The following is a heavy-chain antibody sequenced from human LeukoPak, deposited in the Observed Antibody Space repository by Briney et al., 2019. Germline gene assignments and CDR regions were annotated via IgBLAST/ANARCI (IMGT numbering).Heavy chain of an antibody. CDR2: ISSNSRYI. V-gene: IGHV3-21*06. CDR3: VRDRHYIGNREVRFPY. CDR1: GFSFSTYS. D-gene: IGHD3-10*01. Sequence: GGSLRLSCAASGFSFSTYSMNWVRQAPGKGLEWVSSISSNSRYIYYADSMRGRFTISRDNAKNSLDLQMNSLRVEDTAVYYCVRDRHYIGNREVRFPYWGQGALVTVSS. J-gene: IGHJ4*02.